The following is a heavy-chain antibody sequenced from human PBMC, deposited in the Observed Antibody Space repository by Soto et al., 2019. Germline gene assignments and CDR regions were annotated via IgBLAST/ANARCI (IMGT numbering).Heavy chain of an antibody. V-gene: IGHV3-30*18. J-gene: IGHJ6*02. D-gene: IGHD1-26*01. CDR2: ISYDGSNK. CDR3: AKDLGTIVGATDGMDV. CDR1: GFTFSSYG. Sequence: LRLSCAASGFTFSSYGMHWVRQAPGKGLEWVAVISYDGSNKYYADSVKGRFTISRDNSKNTLYLQMNSLRAEDTAVYYCAKDLGTIVGATDGMDVWGQGTTVTVSS.